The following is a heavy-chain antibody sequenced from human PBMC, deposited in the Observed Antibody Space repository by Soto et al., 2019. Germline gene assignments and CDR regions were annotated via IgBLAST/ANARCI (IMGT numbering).Heavy chain of an antibody. Sequence: EEQLLESGGGLVPPGGSLRVSCEASGFMFSSYALSWVRQAPGKGLEWVSGISGSGDSAYHADSVKGRFTISRDDSKNTLYVQMNSLTVEDTAVYYCAKAYSSGSDYYYNMDVWGKGTTVTVSS. V-gene: IGHV3-23*01. CDR2: ISGSGDSA. CDR1: GFMFSSYA. J-gene: IGHJ6*03. CDR3: AKAYSSGSDYYYNMDV. D-gene: IGHD6-25*01.